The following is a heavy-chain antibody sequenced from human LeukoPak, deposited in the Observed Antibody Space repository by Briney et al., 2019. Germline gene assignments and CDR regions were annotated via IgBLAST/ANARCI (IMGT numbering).Heavy chain of an antibody. CDR3: ARDSSGEADFDY. J-gene: IGHJ4*02. V-gene: IGHV1-3*01. D-gene: IGHD6-19*01. Sequence: ASVKVSCKASGYTFTSYAMHWVRQAPGQRLEWMGWINAGNGNTKYSQKFQGRVTITRDTSASTAYMELSSLRSEDTAVYYCARDSSGEADFDYWGQGTLVTVSS. CDR1: GYTFTSYA. CDR2: INAGNGNT.